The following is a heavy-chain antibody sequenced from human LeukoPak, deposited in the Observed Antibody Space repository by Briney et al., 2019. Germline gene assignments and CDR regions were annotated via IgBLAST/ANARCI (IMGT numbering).Heavy chain of an antibody. Sequence: PGGSLRLSCAVSGFTVSSNYMNWVRQAPGKGLEWVSVIYTGGTTYYADSVKGRFTISRDNSKNTLYLQMNSLRAEDTAVYYCAKRRAVPDPQRGLDYWGQGTLVTVSS. CDR3: AKRRAVPDPQRGLDY. J-gene: IGHJ4*02. CDR2: IYTGGTT. CDR1: GFTVSSNY. D-gene: IGHD6-19*01. V-gene: IGHV3-53*01.